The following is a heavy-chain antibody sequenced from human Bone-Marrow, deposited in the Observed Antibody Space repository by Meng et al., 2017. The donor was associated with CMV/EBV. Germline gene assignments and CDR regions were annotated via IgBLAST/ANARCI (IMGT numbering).Heavy chain of an antibody. CDR2: IYYSGST. CDR3: AGLGATRYDFWSGYDSPFAY. V-gene: IGHV4-39*01. D-gene: IGHD3-3*01. Sequence: SETLSLTCTVSGGSISSSSYYWGWIRQPPGKGLEWIGSIYYSGSTYYNPSLKSRVTISVDTSKNQFSLKLSSVTAADTAVYYCAGLGATRYDFWSGYDSPFAYWGQGNLVTIAS. J-gene: IGHJ4*02. CDR1: GGSISSSSYY.